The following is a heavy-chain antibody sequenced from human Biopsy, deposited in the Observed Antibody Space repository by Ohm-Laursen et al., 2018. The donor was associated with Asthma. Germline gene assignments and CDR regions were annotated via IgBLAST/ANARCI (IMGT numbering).Heavy chain of an antibody. CDR3: ARRGGVRRYFDY. V-gene: IGHV4-30-4*01. D-gene: IGHD3-16*01. Sequence: SQTLSRTCTVSGGSISSGAYYWSWVRQPPGKGLEWIGYIYYIGSTYYNPSPKSRVAISLDTSKNQFSLKLSSVTAADTAVYFCARRGGVRRYFDYWGQGTLVTVSS. J-gene: IGHJ4*02. CDR1: GGSISSGAYY. CDR2: IYYIGST.